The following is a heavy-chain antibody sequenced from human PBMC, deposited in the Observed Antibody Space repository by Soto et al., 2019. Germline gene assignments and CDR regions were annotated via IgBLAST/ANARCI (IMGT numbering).Heavy chain of an antibody. J-gene: IGHJ4*02. CDR1: GFTFSLSA. D-gene: IGHD3-9*01. CDR3: AKGPEYDILTGCDY. CDR2: ISGGGGRT. Sequence: EVQLLESGGGFVQPGESLRLSCVASGFTFSLSAMSWVRQAPGRGLEWVSYISGGGGRTQYTDSVKGRFTISRDNSKDTVHLQMNSLRAEDTAVYYCAKGPEYDILTGCDYWGQGALVTVSS. V-gene: IGHV3-23*01.